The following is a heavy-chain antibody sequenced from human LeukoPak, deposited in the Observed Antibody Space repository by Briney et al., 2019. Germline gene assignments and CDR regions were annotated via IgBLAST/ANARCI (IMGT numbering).Heavy chain of an antibody. Sequence: SETLSLTCAVYGGSFSGYYWSWIRQPPGKGLEWLGEINHSGSTNYNPSLKSRVTISVDTSKNHFSLKLSSVTAADTAVYYCARGPMIVVVMYFDYWGQGTLVTVSS. V-gene: IGHV4-34*01. D-gene: IGHD3-22*01. CDR3: ARGPMIVVVMYFDY. CDR2: INHSGST. J-gene: IGHJ4*02. CDR1: GGSFSGYY.